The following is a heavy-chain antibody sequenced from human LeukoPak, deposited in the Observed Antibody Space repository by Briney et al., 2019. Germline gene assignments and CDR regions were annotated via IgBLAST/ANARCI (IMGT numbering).Heavy chain of an antibody. Sequence: GGSQRLSCAASGFTFSSYSMNWVRQAPGKGLEWVSSISSSSSYIYYADSVKGRFTISRDNAKNSLYLQMNSLRAEDTAVYYCAGGGGANISPSNWFDPWGQGTLVTVSS. CDR2: ISSSSSYI. D-gene: IGHD3-16*01. V-gene: IGHV3-21*01. CDR1: GFTFSSYS. J-gene: IGHJ5*02. CDR3: AGGGGANISPSNWFDP.